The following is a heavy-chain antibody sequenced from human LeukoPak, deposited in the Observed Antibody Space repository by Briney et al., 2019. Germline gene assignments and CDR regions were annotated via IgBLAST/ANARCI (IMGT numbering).Heavy chain of an antibody. CDR2: ISSSGSTI. Sequence: PGGSLRLSCAASGFTFSSYAMSWVRQAPGKGLEWVSYISSSGSTIYYADSVKGRFTISRDNAKNSLYLQMNSLRAEDTAVYYCARAHTVTTSPFDYWGQGTLVTVSS. CDR1: GFTFSSYA. CDR3: ARAHTVTTSPFDY. V-gene: IGHV3-48*04. D-gene: IGHD4-11*01. J-gene: IGHJ4*02.